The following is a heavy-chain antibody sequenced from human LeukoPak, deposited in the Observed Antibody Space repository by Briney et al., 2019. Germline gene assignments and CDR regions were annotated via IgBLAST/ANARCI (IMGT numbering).Heavy chain of an antibody. CDR1: GFTFSNAW. V-gene: IGHV3-15*01. CDR3: TTDGPCGGDCYFDDY. D-gene: IGHD2-21*02. J-gene: IGHJ4*02. CDR2: IKSKTDGGTT. Sequence: PGGSLRFSCEASGFTFSNAWMSWVRKAPGKGLEWVGRIKSKTDGGTTDHAAPVKGRFTISRDDSKNTLYLQMNSLKTEDTAVYYCTTDGPCGGDCYFDDYWGQGTLVTVSS.